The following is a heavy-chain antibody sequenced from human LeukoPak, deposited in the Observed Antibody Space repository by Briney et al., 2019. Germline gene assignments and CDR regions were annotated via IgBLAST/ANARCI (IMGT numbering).Heavy chain of an antibody. V-gene: IGHV4-34*01. Sequence: SETLSLTCAVYGGSLSGYYWSWIRQPPGKGLEWIGEINHSGSTNYNPPLKSRVTISVDTSKNQFSLKLSSVTAADTAVYYCARGIAVAGDYWGQGTLVTVSS. D-gene: IGHD6-19*01. J-gene: IGHJ4*02. CDR3: ARGIAVAGDY. CDR1: GGSLSGYY. CDR2: INHSGST.